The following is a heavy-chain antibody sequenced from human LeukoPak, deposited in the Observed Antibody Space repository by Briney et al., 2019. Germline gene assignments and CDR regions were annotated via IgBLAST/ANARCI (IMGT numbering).Heavy chain of an antibody. CDR2: IKQDGSEK. CDR1: GFTFSSYW. V-gene: IGHV3-7*03. Sequence: GGSLRLSCAASGFTFSSYWMSWVRQAPGKGLEWVANIKQDGSEKYYVDSVKGRFTISRDNAKNSLYLQMNSLRAEDTAVYYCAKSYDFWGIAYFDYWGQGTLVTVSS. D-gene: IGHD3-3*01. J-gene: IGHJ4*02. CDR3: AKSYDFWGIAYFDY.